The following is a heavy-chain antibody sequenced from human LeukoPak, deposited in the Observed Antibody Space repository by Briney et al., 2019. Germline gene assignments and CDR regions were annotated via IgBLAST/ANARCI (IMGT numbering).Heavy chain of an antibody. Sequence: SETLSLTCTVSGGSISSYYWSWIRQPPGKGLEWIGYIYYSGSTNYNPSLKSRVTISVDTSKNQFSLKLSSVTAADTAVYYCAGSLRIPRGFDPWGQGTLVTVSS. CDR3: AGSLRIPRGFDP. J-gene: IGHJ5*02. V-gene: IGHV4-59*01. D-gene: IGHD2-15*01. CDR2: IYYSGST. CDR1: GGSISSYY.